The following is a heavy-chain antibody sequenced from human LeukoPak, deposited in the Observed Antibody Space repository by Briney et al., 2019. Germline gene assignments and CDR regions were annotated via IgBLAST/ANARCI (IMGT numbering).Heavy chain of an antibody. CDR3: AKEIRRGDSPLDS. Sequence: GGSLRLSCSASGFYFLDHPIHWVRQAPGKGPEWVSGIGNSLSKRYADSVRGRFTISRDNAGNSVYLQMKSLRPEDTALYYCAKEIRRGDSPLDSWGQGTLVTVSS. CDR2: IGNSLSK. CDR1: GFYFLDHP. V-gene: IGHV3-9*01. J-gene: IGHJ4*02.